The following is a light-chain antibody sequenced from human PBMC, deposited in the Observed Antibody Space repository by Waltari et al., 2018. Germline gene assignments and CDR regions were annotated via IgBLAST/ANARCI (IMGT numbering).Light chain of an antibody. V-gene: IGKV3-15*01. CDR3: QQYNEWPPWT. J-gene: IGKJ1*01. CDR2: ASS. Sequence: EIVMPQPPATLSVSPGERVSLSCRARQSVSYNLAWYQHKPGQAPRLLMSASSTRATGVPARFSGSGSGTDFTLTISSLQSEDFAIYYCQQYNEWPPWTFGQGTRVEIK. CDR1: QSVSYN.